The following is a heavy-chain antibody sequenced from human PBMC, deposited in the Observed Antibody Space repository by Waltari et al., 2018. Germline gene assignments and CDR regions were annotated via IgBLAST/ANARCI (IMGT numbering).Heavy chain of an antibody. V-gene: IGHV4-59*13. Sequence: QVQLQESGPGLVKPSETLSLTCTVSGGSISSYYWSWIRQPPGKGLEWIGYISYSGSTNYNPSLKSRVTISVDTSKNQFSLKLSSVTAADTAVYYCARDLRTGYSSGWYDAFDIWGQGTMVTVSS. CDR1: GGSISSYY. D-gene: IGHD6-19*01. J-gene: IGHJ3*02. CDR2: ISYSGST. CDR3: ARDLRTGYSSGWYDAFDI.